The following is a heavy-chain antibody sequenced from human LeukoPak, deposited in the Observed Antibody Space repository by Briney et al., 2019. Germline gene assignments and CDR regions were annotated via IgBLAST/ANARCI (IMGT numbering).Heavy chain of an antibody. CDR3: ARDRLGLYYFDY. Sequence: GGSLRLSCVASGFTFSSYGMHWVRQAPGKGPEWVALISYDGGDKYYVDSVKGRFTISRDNSKNTLYLQMSSLRAEDTAVYYCARDRLGLYYFDYWGQGTLVTVSS. J-gene: IGHJ4*02. CDR2: ISYDGGDK. CDR1: GFTFSSYG. D-gene: IGHD4/OR15-4a*01. V-gene: IGHV3-30*03.